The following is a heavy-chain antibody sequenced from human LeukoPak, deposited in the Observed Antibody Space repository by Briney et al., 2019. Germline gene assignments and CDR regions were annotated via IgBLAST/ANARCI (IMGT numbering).Heavy chain of an antibody. CDR3: ARDRVFILTGYPNWFDP. Sequence: GGSLRLSCAASGFTFSSYSMNWVRQAPGEGLEWVSSISSSSSYIYYADSVKGRFTISRDNAKNSLYLQMNSLRAEDTAVYYCARDRVFILTGYPNWFDPWGQGTLVTVSS. CDR1: GFTFSSYS. J-gene: IGHJ5*02. CDR2: ISSSSSYI. V-gene: IGHV3-21*01. D-gene: IGHD3-9*01.